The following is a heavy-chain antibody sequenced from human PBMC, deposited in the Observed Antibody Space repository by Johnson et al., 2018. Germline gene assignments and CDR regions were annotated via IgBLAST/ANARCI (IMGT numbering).Heavy chain of an antibody. CDR3: ARGQWRVPGYQYYMDV. Sequence: EVQLVESGGGLVKPGGSLRLSCEASGFSFNVYSMTWVRQAPGKGLEWVSFIGAGSVHIHYADSVRGRFTISRDNAKNSLYLQMSALRVEDTAIYFGARGQWRVPGYQYYMDVWGKGTTVTVSS. CDR2: IGAGSVHI. J-gene: IGHJ6*03. D-gene: IGHD6-19*01. V-gene: IGHV3-21*06. CDR1: GFSFNVYS.